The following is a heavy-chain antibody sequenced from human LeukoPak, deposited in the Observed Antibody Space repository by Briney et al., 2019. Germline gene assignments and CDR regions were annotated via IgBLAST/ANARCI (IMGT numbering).Heavy chain of an antibody. CDR2: ISHDGSNQ. CDR3: ARQGDTGSRYFDY. CDR1: GFTFTYYA. D-gene: IGHD2-21*02. V-gene: IGHV3-30-3*01. J-gene: IGHJ4*02. Sequence: PGGSLRLSSAVSGFTFTYYAMHWVRQAPGKGLEWVAVISHDGSNQQYADSVKGQVTISRDNSKSTLYLQMASLRAGDTAVYYCARQGDTGSRYFDYWGQGTLVTVSS.